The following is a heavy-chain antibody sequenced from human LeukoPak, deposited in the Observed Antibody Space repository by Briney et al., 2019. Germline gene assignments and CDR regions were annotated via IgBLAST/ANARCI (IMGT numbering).Heavy chain of an antibody. J-gene: IGHJ3*02. CDR1: GFTLSSYE. Sequence: PGGSLRLSCAAYGFTLSSYEMDWVRQAPGKGLEWVSYISSSGSTIYYADSVKDRFTISRDHAKNSLYLQMNSLRAEDTAVYYCARVGADILTGSDAFDIWGQGTMVTVSS. CDR3: ARVGADILTGSDAFDI. CDR2: ISSSGSTI. V-gene: IGHV3-48*03. D-gene: IGHD3-9*01.